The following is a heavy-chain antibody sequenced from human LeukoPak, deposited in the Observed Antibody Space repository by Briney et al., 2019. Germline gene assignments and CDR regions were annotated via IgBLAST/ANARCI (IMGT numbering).Heavy chain of an antibody. CDR2: IYYSGST. J-gene: IGHJ4*02. D-gene: IGHD2-8*01. CDR1: GGSISSSSYY. V-gene: IGHV4-39*07. CDR3: ARDSSPPHCINGVCYIFGLATDY. Sequence: SETLSLTCTVSGGSISSSSYYWGWIRQPPGKGLEYIATIYYSGSTYYNPSLKSRVTISVDTSKNQFSLKLSSVTAADTAVYYCARDSSPPHCINGVCYIFGLATDYWGQGTLVTVSS.